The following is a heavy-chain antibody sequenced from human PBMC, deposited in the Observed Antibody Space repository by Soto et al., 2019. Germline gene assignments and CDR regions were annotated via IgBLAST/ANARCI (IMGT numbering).Heavy chain of an antibody. J-gene: IGHJ4*02. D-gene: IGHD3-22*01. Sequence: GVSLRLSWAASGFTFSSYAVSWVRQAPGKGPEWISSISGSGSTIYYADSVKGRFTISRDNSKNTLYLQMSSLRAEDTAVYYCAKVFYYYDSSVYYYFDYWGKGPQVIVSS. CDR2: ISGSGSTI. CDR3: AKVFYYYDSSVYYYFDY. CDR1: GFTFSSYA. V-gene: IGHV3-23*01.